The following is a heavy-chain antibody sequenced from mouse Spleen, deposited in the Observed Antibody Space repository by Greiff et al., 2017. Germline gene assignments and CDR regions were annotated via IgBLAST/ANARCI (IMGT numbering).Heavy chain of an antibody. Sequence: QVQLKQSGAELVKPGASVKLSCKASGYTFTSYWMHWVKQRPGQGLEWIGMIHPNSGSTNYNEKFKSKATLTVDKSSSTAYMQLSSLTSEDSAVYYCARGDYYDGSYLDYWGQGTTLTVSS. CDR2: IHPNSGST. V-gene: IGHV1-64*01. J-gene: IGHJ2*01. CDR3: ARGDYYDGSYLDY. D-gene: IGHD1-1*01. CDR1: GYTFTSYW.